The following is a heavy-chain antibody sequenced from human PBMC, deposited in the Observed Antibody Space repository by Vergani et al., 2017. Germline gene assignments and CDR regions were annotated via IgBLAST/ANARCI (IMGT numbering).Heavy chain of an antibody. CDR3: ARENNGYSSGWYGAFDI. J-gene: IGHJ3*02. CDR2: IYSTGST. D-gene: IGHD6-19*01. Sequence: QVQLQESGPGLVKPSQTLSLTCSVSGDSISSGVYYWNWIRQHPGKGLEWIGYIYSTGSTHHNPSLRRRINMSVDTSKNQFSLKLSSVTAADTAVYYCARENNGYSSGWYGAFDIWGQGTMVTVSS. V-gene: IGHV4-30-4*01. CDR1: GDSISSGVYY.